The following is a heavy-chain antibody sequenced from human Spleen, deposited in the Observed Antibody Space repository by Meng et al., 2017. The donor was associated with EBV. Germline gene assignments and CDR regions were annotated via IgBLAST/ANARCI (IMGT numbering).Heavy chain of an antibody. CDR1: VPSIITSMSD. D-gene: IGHD2-8*02. CDR3: ARHTGDFDY. J-gene: IGHJ4*02. CDR2: ISSSGST. Sequence: VSGPRLGRPSEPPSPPSGVPVPSIITSMSDGGGIRQSPRKGLGWIGTISSSGSTFHNPYLESRLTLSVDTTENHFALKLTSVTAADTAMYYCARHTGDFDYWGQGALVTVSS. V-gene: IGHV4-39*01.